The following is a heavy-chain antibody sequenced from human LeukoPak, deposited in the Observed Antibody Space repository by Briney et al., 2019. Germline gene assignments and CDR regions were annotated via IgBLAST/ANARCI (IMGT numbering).Heavy chain of an antibody. Sequence: SLRLSCAASGFTFDDYAMHWVRQAPGKGLEWVSGISWNSGSIDYAHSVKGRFTISRDTAKNSLYLQMNSLRPEDTALYYCAKGTGRYWTFFDSWGQGTLVTVSS. J-gene: IGHJ4*02. D-gene: IGHD1-26*01. CDR2: ISWNSGSI. V-gene: IGHV3-9*01. CDR1: GFTFDDYA. CDR3: AKGTGRYWTFFDS.